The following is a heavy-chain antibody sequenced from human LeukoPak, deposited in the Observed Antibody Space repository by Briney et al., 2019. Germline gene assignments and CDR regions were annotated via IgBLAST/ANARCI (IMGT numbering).Heavy chain of an antibody. D-gene: IGHD3-16*02. J-gene: IGHJ4*02. Sequence: SETLSLTCAVYGGSFSGYYWSWIRQPPGKGLEWIGEINHSGSTNYNPSLKSRVTISVDTSKNQFSLKLSSVTAADTAVYYCARGRQDDYVWGSYRFFFDYWGQGTLVTVSS. CDR2: INHSGST. CDR1: GGSFSGYY. CDR3: ARGRQDDYVWGSYRFFFDY. V-gene: IGHV4-34*01.